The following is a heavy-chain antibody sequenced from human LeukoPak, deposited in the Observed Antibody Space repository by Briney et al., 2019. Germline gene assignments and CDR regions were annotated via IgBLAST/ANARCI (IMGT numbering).Heavy chain of an antibody. V-gene: IGHV3-7*01. CDR1: GFTFSSYW. J-gene: IGHJ4*02. D-gene: IGHD6-19*01. Sequence: GGSLRLSCAVSGFTFSSYWMSWVRQAPGKGLEWVAIIKQDGSEKYYVDSVKGRFTISRDNAKNSLYLQMNSLRAEDTAVYYCARHSTTSGWNGSPWGPGDSRLDYWGQGTLVTVSS. CDR3: ARHSTTSGWNGSPWGPGDSRLDY. CDR2: IKQDGSEK.